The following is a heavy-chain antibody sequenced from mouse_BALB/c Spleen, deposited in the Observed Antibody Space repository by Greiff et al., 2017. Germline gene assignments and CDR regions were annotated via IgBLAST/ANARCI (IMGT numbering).Heavy chain of an antibody. J-gene: IGHJ4*01. CDR2: INSNGGST. CDR1: GFTFSSYY. V-gene: IGHV5-6-2*01. CDR3: ARQNTGSYAMDY. D-gene: IGHD4-1*01. Sequence: EVQLVESGGGLAKLGGSLKLSCAASGFTFSSYYMSWVRQTPENRLELVAAINSNGGSTYYPDTVKGRFTISRDNAKNTLYLQMSSLKSEDTSLYYCARQNTGSYAMDYWGQGTSVTVSS.